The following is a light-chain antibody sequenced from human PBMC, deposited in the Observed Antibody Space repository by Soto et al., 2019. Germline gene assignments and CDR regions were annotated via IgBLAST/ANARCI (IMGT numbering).Light chain of an antibody. CDR1: LSVSSY. J-gene: IGKJ4*01. CDR3: QQYNSWPLT. V-gene: IGKV3D-15*01. CDR2: GAS. Sequence: IVLTQSPCTLSLSPGERATLSCRASLSVSSYLAWYQQKPGQAPRLLIYGASSRATGIPDTFSGSGSGTEFTLTISSLQSEDFAVYYCQQYNSWPLTFGGGTKVDIK.